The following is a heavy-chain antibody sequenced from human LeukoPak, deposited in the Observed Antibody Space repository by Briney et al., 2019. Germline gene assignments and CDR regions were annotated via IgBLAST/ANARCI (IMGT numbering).Heavy chain of an antibody. CDR3: ARAVPTIHHMDV. V-gene: IGHV3-30*04. CDR2: ISYHGVDK. CDR1: EFTFSRYA. Sequence: PGRSLRLSCAASEFTFSRYAMHWVRQAPGKGLEWLAVISYHGVDKFYRASVRGRFTIPRDNVDNSLFLQLDNLTPDDSGVYFCARAVPTIHHMDVWGKGTTVIVSS. D-gene: IGHD5-24*01. J-gene: IGHJ6*03.